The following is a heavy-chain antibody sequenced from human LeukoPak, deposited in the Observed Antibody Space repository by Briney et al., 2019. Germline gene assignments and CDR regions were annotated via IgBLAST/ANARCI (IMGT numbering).Heavy chain of an antibody. CDR2: IKEDGSEK. CDR1: GFSFSSYW. CDR3: AELGITMIGGV. V-gene: IGHV3-7*01. Sequence: GGSLRLSCAASGFSFSSYWMSWVRQAPGKRLEWVANIKEDGSEKYYVDSVKGRFTISRDNAKNSLYLQMNSLRAEDTAVYYCAELGITMIGGVWGKGTTVTVSS. J-gene: IGHJ6*04. D-gene: IGHD3-10*02.